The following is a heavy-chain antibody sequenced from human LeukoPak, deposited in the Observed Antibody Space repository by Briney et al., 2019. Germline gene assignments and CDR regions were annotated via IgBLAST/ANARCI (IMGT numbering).Heavy chain of an antibody. V-gene: IGHV4-34*01. D-gene: IGHD3-22*01. CDR2: INHSGST. CDR1: GGSFSGYY. CDR3: ARLRTYYYDSSGYYYPY. J-gene: IGHJ4*02. Sequence: KPSETLSLTCAVYGGSFSGYYWSWIRQPPGKGLEWIGEINHSGSTNYNPSLKSRVTISVDTSKNQFSLKLSSVTAADTAVYYCARLRTYYYDSSGYYYPYWGQGTLVTVSS.